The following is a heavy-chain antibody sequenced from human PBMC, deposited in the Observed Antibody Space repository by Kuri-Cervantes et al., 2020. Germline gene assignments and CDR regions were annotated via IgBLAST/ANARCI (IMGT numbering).Heavy chain of an antibody. Sequence: SVKVSCKASGGPFSGYAISWVRQAPGQGLEWMGGIIPMFGTADYAQKFQGRVTITADKSTSTAYMELSSLRSEDTAVYYCARSPPRDWDSYYDSSGAFDYWGQGTLVTVSS. CDR3: ARSPPRDWDSYYDSSGAFDY. J-gene: IGHJ4*02. CDR1: GGPFSGYA. V-gene: IGHV1-69*06. D-gene: IGHD3-22*01. CDR2: IIPMFGTA.